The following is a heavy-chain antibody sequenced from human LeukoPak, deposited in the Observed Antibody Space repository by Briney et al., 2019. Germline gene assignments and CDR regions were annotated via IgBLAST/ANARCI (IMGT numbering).Heavy chain of an antibody. Sequence: PSETLSLTCAVYGGSFSGYYWSWIRQPPGKGLEWIGEINHSGSTNYNPSLKSRDTISVDTSKNQFSLKLSSVTAADTAVYYCARGYKGYVWGSYRPSGFDYWGQGTLVTVSS. D-gene: IGHD3-16*02. CDR1: GGSFSGYY. CDR2: INHSGST. CDR3: ARGYKGYVWGSYRPSGFDY. V-gene: IGHV4-34*01. J-gene: IGHJ4*02.